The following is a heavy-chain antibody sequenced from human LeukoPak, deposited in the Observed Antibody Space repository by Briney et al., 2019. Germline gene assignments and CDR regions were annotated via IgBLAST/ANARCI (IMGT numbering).Heavy chain of an antibody. V-gene: IGHV3-21*04. Sequence: PGGSLRLSCAASGFTFSSYSMNWVRQAPGKGLEWVSSISSSSSYIYYADSVKGRFTISRDNAKNSLYLQMNSLRSDDTAVYYCARATRGYCSGGSCLNWFDPWGQGTLVTVSS. J-gene: IGHJ5*02. CDR1: GFTFSSYS. CDR2: ISSSSSYI. D-gene: IGHD2-15*01. CDR3: ARATRGYCSGGSCLNWFDP.